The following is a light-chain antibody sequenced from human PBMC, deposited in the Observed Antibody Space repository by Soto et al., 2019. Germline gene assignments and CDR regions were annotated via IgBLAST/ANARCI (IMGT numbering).Light chain of an antibody. CDR3: QHYGNSPPFT. V-gene: IGKV3-20*01. CDR2: GAS. CDR1: QSIGSNF. J-gene: IGKJ4*01. Sequence: EVVLTQSPGTLSLSPGEGATLSCRTSQSIGSNFLAWYQQRRGQAPRLLIYGASNRATDVPDRFSGGGSGTDFTLTISSLEPEDFAVYYCQHYGNSPPFTFGGGTKVEIK.